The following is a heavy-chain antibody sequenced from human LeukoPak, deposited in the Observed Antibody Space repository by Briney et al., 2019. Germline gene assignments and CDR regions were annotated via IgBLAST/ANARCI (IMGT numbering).Heavy chain of an antibody. CDR3: AREHYDILTGYSYYYYGMDV. CDR2: ISAYNGNT. Sequence: ASVKVSCKASGHTFTSYGISWVRQAPGQGLEWMGWISAYNGNTNYAQKLQGRVTMTTDTSTSTAYMELRSLRSDDTAVYYCAREHYDILTGYSYYYYGMDVWGQGTTVTVSS. D-gene: IGHD3-9*01. CDR1: GHTFTSYG. J-gene: IGHJ6*02. V-gene: IGHV1-18*01.